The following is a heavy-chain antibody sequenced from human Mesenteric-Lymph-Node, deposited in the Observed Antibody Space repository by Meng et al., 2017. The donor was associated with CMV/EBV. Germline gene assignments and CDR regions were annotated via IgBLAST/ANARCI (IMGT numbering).Heavy chain of an antibody. J-gene: IGHJ5*02. CDR3: ADLGRAPLDP. V-gene: IGHV3-72*01. Sequence: WATSGFALSDRQIDWVRQAPGKGLEWVGLISTEGHSLITQYAASVKGRFTISRDDSKNSGYLQMNNLKTEDTARYYCADLGRAPLDPWGQGTLVTVSS. CDR1: GFALSDRQ. CDR2: ISTEGHSLIT. D-gene: IGHD1-1*01.